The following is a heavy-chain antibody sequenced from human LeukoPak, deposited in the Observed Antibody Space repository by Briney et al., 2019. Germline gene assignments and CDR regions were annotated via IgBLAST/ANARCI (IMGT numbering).Heavy chain of an antibody. CDR3: ARNYFDY. V-gene: IGHV3-7*01. J-gene: IGHJ4*02. CDR1: GFTVSSNY. CDR2: IKEDGSEK. Sequence: GGSLRLSCAASGFTVSSNYMSWVRQAPGKGLEWVANIKEDGSEKYYLDSVKGRFTISRDNAKNLLSLQMNSLRAEDTAVYYCARNYFDYWGQGTLVTVSS.